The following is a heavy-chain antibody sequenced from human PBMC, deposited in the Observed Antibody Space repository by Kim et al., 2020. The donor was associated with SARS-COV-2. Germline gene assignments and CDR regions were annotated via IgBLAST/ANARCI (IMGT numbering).Heavy chain of an antibody. D-gene: IGHD1-1*01. CDR2: IKSDGSIT. V-gene: IGHV3-74*01. J-gene: IGHJ4*02. CDR1: EFTFSSYW. Sequence: GGSLRLSCAASEFTFSSYWMHWVRQAPGKGLMWVSRIKSDGSITTYADSVKGRFTISRDNAKNTLYLQMNSLRAEDTAVYYCARGKLERIFDYWGQGTLVTVSS. CDR3: ARGKLERIFDY.